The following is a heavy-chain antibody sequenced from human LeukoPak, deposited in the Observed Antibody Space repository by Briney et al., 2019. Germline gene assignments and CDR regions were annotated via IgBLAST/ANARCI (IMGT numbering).Heavy chain of an antibody. Sequence: KASETLSLTCTVSGGSISSSSSYWGWIRQPPGKGLEWIVSIYYSGSTYYNPSLKSRVTISVDTSKNQFSLKLSSVTAADTAVYYCARQRHSGCSADWFDPWGQGTLVTVSS. CDR1: GGSISSSSSY. CDR3: ARQRHSGCSADWFDP. D-gene: IGHD3-10*02. CDR2: IYYSGST. J-gene: IGHJ5*02. V-gene: IGHV4-39*01.